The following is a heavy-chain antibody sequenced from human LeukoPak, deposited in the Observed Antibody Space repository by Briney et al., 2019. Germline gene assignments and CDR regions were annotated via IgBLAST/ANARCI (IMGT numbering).Heavy chain of an antibody. CDR1: GGSLSSYY. J-gene: IGHJ5*02. Sequence: SETLSLTCTVSGGSLSSYYWSGIRQPPGKGLEWIGYIYYSGSTNYNPSLKSRVTISVDTSKNQFSLKLSSVTAADTAVYYCARGRRWFDPWGQGTLVTVSS. CDR2: IYYSGST. V-gene: IGHV4-59*01. CDR3: ARGRRWFDP.